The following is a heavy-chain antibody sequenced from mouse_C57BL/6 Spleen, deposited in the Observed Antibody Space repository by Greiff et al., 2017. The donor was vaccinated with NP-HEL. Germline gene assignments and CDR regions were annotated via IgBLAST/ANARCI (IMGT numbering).Heavy chain of an antibody. J-gene: IGHJ4*01. V-gene: IGHV1-18*01. CDR2: INPNNGGT. D-gene: IGHD2-2*01. CDR1: GYTFTDYN. Sequence: EVQLQQSGPELVKPGASVKIPCKASGYTFTDYNMDWVKQSHGKSLEWIGDINPNNGGTIYNQKFKGKATLTVDKSSSTAYMELRSLTSEDTAVYYCARGIYYGYDGGYYYAMDYWGQGTSVTVSS. CDR3: ARGIYYGYDGGYYYAMDY.